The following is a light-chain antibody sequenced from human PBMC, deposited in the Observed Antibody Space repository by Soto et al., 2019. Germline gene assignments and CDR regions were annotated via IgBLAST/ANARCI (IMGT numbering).Light chain of an antibody. V-gene: IGKV3-15*01. J-gene: IGKJ4*01. CDR2: DTS. Sequence: EFVMTQSPSTVSVPQGEGVTLSCRASQVIGDTLAWYQHKPGQTPRLLIYDTSTRATGVPARFSGSRSGPEFTLTINSLQSEEFAIYYCQPYNNWPLTFGGGTKVDIK. CDR3: QPYNNWPLT. CDR1: QVIGDT.